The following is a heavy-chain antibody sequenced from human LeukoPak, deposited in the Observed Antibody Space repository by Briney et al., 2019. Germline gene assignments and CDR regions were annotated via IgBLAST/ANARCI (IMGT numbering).Heavy chain of an antibody. CDR1: GFTFSSYA. CDR2: ISYDGSNK. Sequence: GGSLRLSCAASGFTFSSYAMHWVRQAPGKGLEWVAVISYDGSNKYYADSVKGRFTISRDNAKNSLYLQMNSLRADDTAVYYCARFAAGGSYYYYMDVWGKGTTVTVSS. D-gene: IGHD6-25*01. CDR3: ARFAAGGSYYYYMDV. V-gene: IGHV3-30-3*01. J-gene: IGHJ6*03.